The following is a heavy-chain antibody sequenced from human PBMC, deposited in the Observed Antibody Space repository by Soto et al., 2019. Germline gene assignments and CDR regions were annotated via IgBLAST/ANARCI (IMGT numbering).Heavy chain of an antibody. CDR1: GFTFSNYG. CDR2: IWYDGSNK. J-gene: IGHJ4*02. V-gene: IGHV3-33*01. Sequence: QVQLVESGGGVVQPGRSLRLSCAASGFTFSNYGMHWVRQAPGKGLEWVAVIWYDGSNKYYADSVKGRFTMSRDNSKNPLYLQMDSLRAEDTAVYYCARAAAGNAPFDYWGQGTLVTVSS. D-gene: IGHD6-13*01. CDR3: ARAAAGNAPFDY.